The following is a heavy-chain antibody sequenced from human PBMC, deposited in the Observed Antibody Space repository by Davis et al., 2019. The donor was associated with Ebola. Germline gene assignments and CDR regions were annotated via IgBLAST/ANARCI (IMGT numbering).Heavy chain of an antibody. CDR3: ARHGGLAVAGNFDY. CDR2: IYYSGST. V-gene: IGHV4-59*08. CDR1: GGSISSYY. D-gene: IGHD6-19*01. J-gene: IGHJ4*02. Sequence: MPGGSLRLSCTVSGGSISSYYWSWIRQPPGKGLEWIGYIYYSGSTNYNPSLKSRVTISVDTSKNQFSLKLTSVTAADTAVYYCARHGGLAVAGNFDYWGQGTLVTVSS.